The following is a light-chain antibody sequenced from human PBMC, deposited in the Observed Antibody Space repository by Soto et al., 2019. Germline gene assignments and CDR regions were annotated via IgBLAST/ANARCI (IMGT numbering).Light chain of an antibody. CDR3: CSYARGSRA. Sequence: QSALTQPPSASGSPGQSVTISCTGTSSDVGGYNYLSWYQHRPDKAPQLIIYEVTKRPSGVPNRFFGSKSGNTASLTVSGLQAEDEADYFCCSYARGSRAFGGGTKLTVL. J-gene: IGLJ3*02. V-gene: IGLV2-8*01. CDR1: SSDVGGYNY. CDR2: EVT.